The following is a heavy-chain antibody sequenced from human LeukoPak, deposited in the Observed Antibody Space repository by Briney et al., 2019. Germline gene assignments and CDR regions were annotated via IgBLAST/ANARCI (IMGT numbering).Heavy chain of an antibody. J-gene: IGHJ4*02. D-gene: IGHD1-1*01. Sequence: PGGSLRLSCAASGFTFSSYAMSWVRQAPGKGREWVASIGGGGVDTYYADSVKGRFTISRDNSKNTLYLQMNSLRVEDTAVYYCAKDAPTTGTTFDNRGRGTLVSVSS. CDR1: GFTFSSYA. CDR3: AKDAPTTGTTFDN. V-gene: IGHV3-23*01. CDR2: IGGGGVDT.